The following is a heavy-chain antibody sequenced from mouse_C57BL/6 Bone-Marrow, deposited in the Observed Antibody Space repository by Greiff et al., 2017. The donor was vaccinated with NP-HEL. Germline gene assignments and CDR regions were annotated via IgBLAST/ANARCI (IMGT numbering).Heavy chain of an antibody. Sequence: QVQLKESGPELVKPGASVKISCKASGYAFSSSWMNWVQQRPGKGLEWIGRIYPGDGDTNYNGKFKGKVTLTADKSSSTAYMQLSSLTSEDSAVYFCARIYYDYGGRYFDVWGTGTTVTVSS. D-gene: IGHD2-4*01. CDR2: IYPGDGDT. CDR3: ARIYYDYGGRYFDV. V-gene: IGHV1-82*01. CDR1: GYAFSSSW. J-gene: IGHJ1*03.